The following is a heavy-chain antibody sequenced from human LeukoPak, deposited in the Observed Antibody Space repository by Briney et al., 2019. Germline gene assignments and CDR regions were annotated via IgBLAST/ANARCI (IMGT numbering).Heavy chain of an antibody. Sequence: GGSLRLSCAASGFTFSSYAMSWVRQAPGKGLEWVSAISGSGGSTYYADSVKGRFTISRDNSKNTLYLQMNSLRAEDTAVCYCANRYFNYYDSSGYFDYWGQGTLVTVSS. V-gene: IGHV3-23*01. J-gene: IGHJ4*02. CDR3: ANRYFNYYDSSGYFDY. CDR2: ISGSGGST. CDR1: GFTFSSYA. D-gene: IGHD3-22*01.